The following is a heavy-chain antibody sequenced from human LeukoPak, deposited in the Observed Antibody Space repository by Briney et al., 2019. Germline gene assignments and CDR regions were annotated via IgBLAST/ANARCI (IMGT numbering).Heavy chain of an antibody. CDR3: ARQTGAGLFILP. CDR2: IYYSENT. V-gene: IGHV4-39*01. J-gene: IGHJ4*02. D-gene: IGHD3/OR15-3a*01. CDR1: GVSLSISNSY. Sequence: SSETLSLTCTVSGVSLSISNSYWGWLRQPPGKGLEWIGSIYYSENTYYNASLKSQVYISIDTSKNQFSLRLTSVTAADTGVYYCARQTGAGLFILPGGQGTLVTVSS.